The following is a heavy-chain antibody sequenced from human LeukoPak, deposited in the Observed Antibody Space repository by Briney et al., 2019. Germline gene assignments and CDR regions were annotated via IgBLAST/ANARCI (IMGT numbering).Heavy chain of an antibody. D-gene: IGHD2-21*01. CDR2: INPNSGGT. CDR1: GYTFTDYY. J-gene: IGHJ3*02. CDR3: ARWVASYSISTQAFDI. V-gene: IGHV1-2*02. Sequence: ASVKVSCKSSGYTFTDYYMHWVRQAPGQGLEWMGWINPNSGGTNYAQKFQGRVTMTRDTSISTAYMELSRLRSDDTAVYYCARWVASYSISTQAFDIWGQGTMVTVSS.